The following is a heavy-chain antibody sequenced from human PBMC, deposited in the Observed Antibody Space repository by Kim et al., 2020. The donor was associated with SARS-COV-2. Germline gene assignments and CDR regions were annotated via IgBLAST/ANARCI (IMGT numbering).Heavy chain of an antibody. CDR3: ARINRVAGRREADY. V-gene: IGHV4-39*01. CDR2: IYYTGSA. Sequence: SETLSLTCTVSDGSINTYTYYWAWIRQPAGKGLEWIGSIYYTGSAFYNPSLKSRVTMSVDTSKNQFSLKMNSVSGADTGIYYCARINRVAGRREADYWG. J-gene: IGHJ4*01. CDR1: DGSINTYTYY.